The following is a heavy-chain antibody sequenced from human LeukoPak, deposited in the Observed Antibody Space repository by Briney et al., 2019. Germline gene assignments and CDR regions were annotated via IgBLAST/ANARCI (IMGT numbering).Heavy chain of an antibody. V-gene: IGHV1-46*03. CDR2: INPSGGST. CDR1: GYTFTSYY. Sequence: ASVKVSCKASGYTFTSYYMHWVRQAPGQGLEWMGIINPSGGSTSYAQRFQGRVTMTRDTSTSTVYMELSSLRSEDTAVYYCARGYCSSTSCYTPVYWGQGTLVTVSS. D-gene: IGHD2-2*02. CDR3: ARGYCSSTSCYTPVY. J-gene: IGHJ4*02.